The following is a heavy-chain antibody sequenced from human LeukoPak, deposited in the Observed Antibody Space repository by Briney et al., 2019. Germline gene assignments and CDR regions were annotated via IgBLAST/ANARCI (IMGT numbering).Heavy chain of an antibody. Sequence: GGSLRLSCAASGFTFSIYGMHWVRQAPGKGLEWVAVISYDGSNKYYADSVKGRFTISRDTSKNTPYLQMNSLRAEDTAVYYCAASRDCGNDSCYRSSDYWGQGTLVTVSS. V-gene: IGHV3-30*03. CDR1: GFTFSIYG. CDR2: ISYDGSNK. D-gene: IGHD2-21*01. J-gene: IGHJ4*02. CDR3: AASRDCGNDSCYRSSDY.